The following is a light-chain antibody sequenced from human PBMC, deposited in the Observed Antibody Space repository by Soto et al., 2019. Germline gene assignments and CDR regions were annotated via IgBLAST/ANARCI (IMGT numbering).Light chain of an antibody. CDR1: SSDVGAFNF. Sequence: QPVLTQPRSVSGSPGQSVTISCTGTSSDVGAFNFVSWYRHHPGRAPKLMISDVTKRPSGVPDRFSGSKSGNTASLTISGLQAEDEADYYCCSYAGTSVLLFGGGTKLTVL. J-gene: IGLJ2*01. CDR3: CSYAGTSVLL. CDR2: DVT. V-gene: IGLV2-11*01.